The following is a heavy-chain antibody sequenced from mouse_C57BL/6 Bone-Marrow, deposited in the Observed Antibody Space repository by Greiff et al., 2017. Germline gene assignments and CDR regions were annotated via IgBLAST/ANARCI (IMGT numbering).Heavy chain of an antibody. V-gene: IGHV1-9*01. CDR2: ILPGSGST. CDR3: AIYYGSSYVAWFAY. D-gene: IGHD1-1*01. Sequence: QVQLKESGAELMKPGASVKLSCKATGYTFTGYWIEWVKQRPGHGLEWIGEILPGSGSTNYNEKLKGQATFTADTSSNTAYMQLSSLTTEDSAIKYWAIYYGSSYVAWFAYWGQGTLVTVSA. CDR1: GYTFTGYW. J-gene: IGHJ3*01.